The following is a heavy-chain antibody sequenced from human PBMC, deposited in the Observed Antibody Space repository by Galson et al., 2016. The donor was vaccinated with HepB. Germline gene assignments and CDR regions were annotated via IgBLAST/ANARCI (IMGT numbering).Heavy chain of an antibody. CDR3: ARVGLYSVNYYLDY. D-gene: IGHD1-1*01. J-gene: IGHJ4*02. Sequence: SVKVSCKASGYTFNSYGITWVRQAPGQGLEWMGWLSAYNGATNYAQNFQGRVTMTTERFTTTAYMELRSLRFDDTAVYYCARVGLYSVNYYLDYWGQGTLVSVSS. V-gene: IGHV1-18*01. CDR1: GYTFNSYG. CDR2: LSAYNGAT.